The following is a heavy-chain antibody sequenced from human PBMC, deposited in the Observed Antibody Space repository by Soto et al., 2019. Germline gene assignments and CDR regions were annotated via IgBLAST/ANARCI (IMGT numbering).Heavy chain of an antibody. CDR3: ASVDTAANYYGMDV. CDR2: IIPILGIA. CDR1: GGTFSSYT. Sequence: QVQLVQSGAEVKKPGSSVKVSCKASGGTFSSYTISWVRQAPGQGLEWMGRIIPILGIANYAQKFQGRVTITADKSTSTAYMELSSLRSEDTAVYYCASVDTAANYYGMDVWGQRTTVTVSS. D-gene: IGHD5-18*01. V-gene: IGHV1-69*02. J-gene: IGHJ6*02.